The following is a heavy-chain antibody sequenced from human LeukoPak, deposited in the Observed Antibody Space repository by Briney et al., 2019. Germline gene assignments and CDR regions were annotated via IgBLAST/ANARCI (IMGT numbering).Heavy chain of an antibody. CDR2: INTDGSST. J-gene: IGHJ3*02. V-gene: IGHV3-74*01. CDR1: GFTFSSYW. D-gene: IGHD5-12*01. CDR3: AGEVATNDDAFDI. Sequence: GGSLRLSCAASGFTFSSYWMHWVRQAPGMGLVWVSRINTDGSSTSYADSVKGRFTISRDNAKNTLYLQMNSLRAEDTAVYYCAGEVATNDDAFDIWGQGTMVTVSS.